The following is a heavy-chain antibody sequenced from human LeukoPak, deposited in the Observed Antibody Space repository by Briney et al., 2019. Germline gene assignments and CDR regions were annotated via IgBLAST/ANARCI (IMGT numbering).Heavy chain of an antibody. CDR1: GFTFSSYS. CDR3: ARDESDGYYCYMDV. CDR2: ISSSSSYI. V-gene: IGHV3-21*01. D-gene: IGHD2-21*01. Sequence: GGSLRLSCAASGFTFSSYSMNWVRQAPGKGLEWVSSISSSSSYIYYADSVKGRFTISRDNAKNSLYLQMNSLRAEDTAVYYCARDESDGYYCYMDVWGKGTTVTVSS. J-gene: IGHJ6*03.